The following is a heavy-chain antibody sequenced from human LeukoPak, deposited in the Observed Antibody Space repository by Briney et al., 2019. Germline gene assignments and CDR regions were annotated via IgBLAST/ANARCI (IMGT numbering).Heavy chain of an antibody. V-gene: IGHV3-11*04. J-gene: IGHJ4*02. CDR3: ATHFSSGYYSDY. CDR2: ISSSGSTI. Sequence: GGSLRLSCAASGFTFSDYYMSWIRQAPGKGLEWVSYISSSGSTIYYADSVKGRFTISRDNAKNSLYLQMNSLRAEDTAVYYCATHFSSGYYSDYWGQGTLVTVSS. CDR1: GFTFSDYY. D-gene: IGHD3-3*02.